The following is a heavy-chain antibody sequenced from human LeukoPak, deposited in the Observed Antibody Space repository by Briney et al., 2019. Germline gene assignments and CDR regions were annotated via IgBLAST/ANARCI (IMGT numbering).Heavy chain of an antibody. V-gene: IGHV3-11*04. CDR3: AREASGYYHVFDS. CDR2: ISSSSVNI. D-gene: IGHD3-3*01. CDR1: GFTFSDYF. J-gene: IGHJ4*02. Sequence: GGSLRLSCAASGFTFSDYFLTWIRQAPGKGLEWLSFISSSSVNISYADSVKGRFTISRDNAKQSVYLEMTDLRAEDTAVYYCAREASGYYHVFDSWGQGTLVTVSS.